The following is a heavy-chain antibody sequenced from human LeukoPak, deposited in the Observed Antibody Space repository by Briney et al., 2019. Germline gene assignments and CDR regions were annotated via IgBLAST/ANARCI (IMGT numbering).Heavy chain of an antibody. J-gene: IGHJ5*02. Sequence: ASVKVSCKASGGTFSSYAISWVRQPPGQGLEWMGRIIPILGIANYAQKFQGRVTITADKSTSTAYMELSSLRSEDTAVYYCASTLIAAAGFNNWFDPWGQGTLVTVSS. CDR3: ASTLIAAAGFNNWFDP. CDR2: IIPILGIA. V-gene: IGHV1-69*04. D-gene: IGHD6-13*01. CDR1: GGTFSSYA.